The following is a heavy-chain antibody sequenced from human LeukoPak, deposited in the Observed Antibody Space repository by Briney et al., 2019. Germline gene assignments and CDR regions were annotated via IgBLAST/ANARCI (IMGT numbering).Heavy chain of an antibody. CDR2: IYHRGNT. V-gene: IGHV4-38-2*01. J-gene: IGHJ4*02. CDR3: ARKVESWFGDLLSYFDS. D-gene: IGHD3-10*01. CDR1: GFSIGTGYS. Sequence: PSETLSLTCSVSGFSIGTGYSWGWIRQPPGEGLEWIGTIYHRGNTYYNPSVMSRVTISLDTSKNQFSLRLTSVTAADTALYYCARKVESWFGDLLSYFDSWGQGTQVTVSS.